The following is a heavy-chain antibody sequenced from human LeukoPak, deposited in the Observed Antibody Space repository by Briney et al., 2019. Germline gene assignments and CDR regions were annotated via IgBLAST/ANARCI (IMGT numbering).Heavy chain of an antibody. V-gene: IGHV4-31*03. CDR1: GGSISSGGYY. CDR3: ARGRPYSGGYHLDY. J-gene: IGHJ4*02. Sequence: SETLSLTCTVSGGSISSGGYYWSWIRLHPGKGLEWIGYIYYSGSTYYNPSLKSRVTMSVDTSKNQFFLKLNSVTAADTAVYYCARGRPYSGGYHLDYWGQGTLVTVSA. D-gene: IGHD1-26*01. CDR2: IYYSGST.